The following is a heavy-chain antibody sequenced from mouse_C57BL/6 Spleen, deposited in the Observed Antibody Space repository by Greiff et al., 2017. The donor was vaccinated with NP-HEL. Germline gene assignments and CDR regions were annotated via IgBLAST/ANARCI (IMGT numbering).Heavy chain of an antibody. J-gene: IGHJ2*01. Sequence: EVKLQESGPELVKPGASVKIPCKASGYTFTDYNMDWVKQSHGKSLEWIGDINPNNGGTIYNQKFKGKATLTVDKSSSTAYMELRSLTSEDTAVYYCARRGYSNYAYYFDYWGQGTTLTVSS. CDR3: ARRGYSNYAYYFDY. CDR2: INPNNGGT. V-gene: IGHV1-18*01. D-gene: IGHD2-5*01. CDR1: GYTFTDYN.